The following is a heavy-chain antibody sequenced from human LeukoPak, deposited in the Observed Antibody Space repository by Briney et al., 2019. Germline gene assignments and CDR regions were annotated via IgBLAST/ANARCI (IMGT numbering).Heavy chain of an antibody. CDR3: ARGDDSSGGVDY. CDR2: MNPNSGNT. J-gene: IGHJ4*02. Sequence: ASVKVSCEASGYTFTSYDINWVRQATGQGLEWMGWMNPNSGNTGYAQKFQGRVTITRNTSISTAYMELSSLRSEDTAVYYCARGDDSSGGVDYWGQGTLVTVSS. D-gene: IGHD6-19*01. V-gene: IGHV1-8*03. CDR1: GYTFTSYD.